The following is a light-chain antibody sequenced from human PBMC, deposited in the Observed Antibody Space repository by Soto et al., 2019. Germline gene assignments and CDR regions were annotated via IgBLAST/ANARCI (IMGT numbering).Light chain of an antibody. CDR2: GAS. J-gene: IGKJ1*01. CDR3: QQYGSSPWT. Sequence: EIVLTQSPGTLSLSPGERATLSCRASQIISSNYLAWYQQKPGQAPRLLMYGASSRATGLPDRFSGSGSGKDFTLTISRLEPEDFAVYYCQQYGSSPWTFGQGTKVEMK. CDR1: QIISSNY. V-gene: IGKV3-20*01.